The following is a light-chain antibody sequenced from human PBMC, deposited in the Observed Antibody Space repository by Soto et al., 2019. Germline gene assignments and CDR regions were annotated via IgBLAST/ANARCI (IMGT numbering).Light chain of an antibody. J-gene: IGKJ1*01. CDR2: AAF. Sequence: DIQLTQSPSFLSASVGDRVTITCRASQDISSYVAWYQQKPGRAPELLIYAAFTLQSGVPSRFSGSGSGTEFTLTISSLQPEDFATYYCQQVNSYPRTFGQGTKVEIK. V-gene: IGKV1-9*01. CDR1: QDISSY. CDR3: QQVNSYPRT.